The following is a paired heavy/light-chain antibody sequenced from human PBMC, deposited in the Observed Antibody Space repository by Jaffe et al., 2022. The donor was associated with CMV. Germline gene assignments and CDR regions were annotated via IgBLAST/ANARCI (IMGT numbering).Light chain of an antibody. J-gene: IGKJ5*01. CDR2: AAS. CDR1: QGISSY. CDR3: QQYYSYPIT. Sequence: AIRITQSPSSLSASTGDRVTITCRASQGISSYLAWYQQKPGKAPKLLIYAASTLQSGVPSRFSGSGSGTDFTLTISCLQSEDFATYYCQQYYSYPITFGQGTRLEIK. V-gene: IGKV1-8*01.
Heavy chain of an antibody. V-gene: IGHV3-15*01. CDR2: IKSKTDGGTT. Sequence: EVQLVESGGGLVKPGGSLRLSCAASGFTFSNAWMSWVRQAPGKGLEWVGRIKSKTDGGTTDYAAPVKGRFTISRDDSKNTLYLQMNSLKTEDTAVYYCTRAGWELFQWTAIGGNDAFDIWGQGTMVTVSS. J-gene: IGHJ3*02. CDR3: TRAGWELFQWTAIGGNDAFDI. CDR1: GFTFSNAW. D-gene: IGHD1-26*01.